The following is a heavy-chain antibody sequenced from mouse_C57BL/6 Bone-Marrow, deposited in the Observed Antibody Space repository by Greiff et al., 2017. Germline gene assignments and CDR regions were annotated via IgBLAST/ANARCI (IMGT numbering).Heavy chain of an antibody. CDR1: GYTFTDYN. D-gene: IGHD3-3*01. Sequence: EVQLQQSGPELVKPGASVKMSCKASGYTFTDYNMHWVKQSHGKSLEWIGYITPNNGGPSYYPTFKGKATLTVNKSSSTAYMELRSLTSEDSAVYYCAREMSGTGDYWGQGTTLTVSS. V-gene: IGHV1-22*01. J-gene: IGHJ2*01. CDR2: ITPNNGGP. CDR3: AREMSGTGDY.